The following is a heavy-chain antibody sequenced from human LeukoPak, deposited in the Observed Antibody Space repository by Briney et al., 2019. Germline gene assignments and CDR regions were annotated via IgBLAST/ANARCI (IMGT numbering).Heavy chain of an antibody. CDR3: TALGIAAAGMDY. V-gene: IGHV3-73*01. Sequence: GGILRLSCAASGFALSGSAIHGVRQASGKGLEWLGRIRSKANSYATAYGASVEGRFTISRDDSKNTAYLQMNSLITEDTAVYFCTALGIAAAGMDYWGQGTLVTVSS. J-gene: IGHJ4*02. CDR1: GFALSGSA. CDR2: IRSKANSYAT. D-gene: IGHD6-13*01.